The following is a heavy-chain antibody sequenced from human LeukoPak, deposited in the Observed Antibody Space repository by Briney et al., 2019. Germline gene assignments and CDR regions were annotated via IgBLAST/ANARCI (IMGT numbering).Heavy chain of an antibody. V-gene: IGHV1-3*01. CDR3: AREPSGGVSYGMDV. CDR2: INAGNGNT. CDR1: GYTFTSYA. J-gene: IGHJ6*02. Sequence: ASVKVSCKASGYTFTSYAMHWVRQAPGQRLEWMGWINAGNGNTKYSQKSQGRVTITRDTSASTAYMELSSLRSEDTAVYYCAREPSGGVSYGMDVWGQGTTVTVSS. D-gene: IGHD2-15*01.